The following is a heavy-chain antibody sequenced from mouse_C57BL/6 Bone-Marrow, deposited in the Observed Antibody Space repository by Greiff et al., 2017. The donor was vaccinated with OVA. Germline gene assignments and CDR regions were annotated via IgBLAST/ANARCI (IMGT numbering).Heavy chain of an antibody. CDR3: ARDGYYWYFDV. Sequence: VQRVESGAELARPGASVKLSCKASGYTFTSYGISWVKQRTGQGLEWIGEIYPRSGNTYYNEKFKGKATLTADKSSSTAYMELRSLTSEDSAVYFCARDGYYWYFDVWGTGTTVTVSS. CDR1: GYTFTSYG. J-gene: IGHJ1*03. D-gene: IGHD2-3*01. V-gene: IGHV1-81*01. CDR2: IYPRSGNT.